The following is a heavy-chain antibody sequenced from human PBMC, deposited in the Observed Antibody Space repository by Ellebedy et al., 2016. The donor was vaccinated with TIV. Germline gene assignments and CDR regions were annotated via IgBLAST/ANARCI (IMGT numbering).Heavy chain of an antibody. J-gene: IGHJ4*02. V-gene: IGHV4-34*01. CDR1: GGSFSGYY. CDR2: IDHSGTT. CDR3: ATYTMGRLDY. D-gene: IGHD1-1*01. Sequence: MPSETLSLTCAVYGGSFSGYYWPWLRQPPGKGLEWIGEIDHSGTTRYNGSLRSRVTISVDTSKNQFSLKLSSVTAADTAVYYCATYTMGRLDYWGQGTLVTVSS.